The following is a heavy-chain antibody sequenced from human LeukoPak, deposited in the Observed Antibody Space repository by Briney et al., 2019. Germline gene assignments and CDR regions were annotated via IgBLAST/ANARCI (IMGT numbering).Heavy chain of an antibody. J-gene: IGHJ3*02. Sequence: GASVKVSCKASGYTFTSYGISWVRQAPGQGLEWMGWISAYNGNTNYAQKLQGRVTMTTDTSTSTAYMEPRSLRSDDTAVYYCARVPPGGAANDAFDIWGQGTMVTVSS. CDR1: GYTFTSYG. V-gene: IGHV1-18*01. CDR3: ARVPPGGAANDAFDI. CDR2: ISAYNGNT. D-gene: IGHD1-26*01.